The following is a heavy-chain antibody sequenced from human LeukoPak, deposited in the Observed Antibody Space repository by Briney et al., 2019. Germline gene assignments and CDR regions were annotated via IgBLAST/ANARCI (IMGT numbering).Heavy chain of an antibody. CDR2: ITNTLGI. Sequence: PGGPLRLSCAASGFTFSSYGMHWVRQAPGKGLEWIAHITNTLGISYADSVKGRFTVSRDKNSLYLQMSSLRGEDTAVYYCARDLDPWYLNLWGRGTLVTVSS. CDR1: GFTFSSYG. CDR3: ARDLDPWYLNL. J-gene: IGHJ2*01. V-gene: IGHV3-48*01.